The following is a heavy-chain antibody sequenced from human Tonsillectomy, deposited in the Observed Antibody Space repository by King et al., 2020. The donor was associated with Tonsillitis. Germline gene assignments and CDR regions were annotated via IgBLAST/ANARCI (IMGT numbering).Heavy chain of an antibody. CDR2: IYYRGST. Sequence: VQLQESGPGLVKPSETLSLTCTVSGGSISSYYWSWIRQPPGKGLEWIGYIYYRGSTNYNPSLKSRVTISVETSKNQFSLKLSSVTAADTAVDYCAGTAPDYYDSSGAFDIWGQGTMVTVSS. CDR3: AGTAPDYYDSSGAFDI. D-gene: IGHD3-22*01. J-gene: IGHJ3*02. CDR1: GGSISSYY. V-gene: IGHV4-59*08.